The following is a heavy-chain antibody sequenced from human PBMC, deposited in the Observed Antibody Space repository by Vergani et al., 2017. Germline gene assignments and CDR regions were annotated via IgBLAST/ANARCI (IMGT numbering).Heavy chain of an antibody. V-gene: IGHV3-21*06. D-gene: IGHD2-8*01. J-gene: IGHJ6*02. CDR1: GFTFSDFS. CDR3: ARDCTSGGCPDNYGMDV. Sequence: EVQLVESGGGLVKPGGSLRLSCAASGFTFSDFSMSWVRQAPGKGLEWVAFIGSSGPYINYADSVKGRFIISRDNTNNSLFLHLRSLRAEDAAVYYCARDCTSGGCPDNYGMDVWGQGATVTVSS. CDR2: IGSSGPYI.